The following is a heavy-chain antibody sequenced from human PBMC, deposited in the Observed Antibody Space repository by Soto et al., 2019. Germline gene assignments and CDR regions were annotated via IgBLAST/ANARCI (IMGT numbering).Heavy chain of an antibody. D-gene: IGHD3-16*01. CDR3: AHTWGLPFDY. V-gene: IGHV2-5*02. Sequence: QITLKESGPTLVKPTQTLTLTCTYSGFSLRTTGVGVGWIRQPPGKALEWLGIIYWDDNKRYSPSLKSRLTLTNAISKSQVVLTMTNMDPVDTATYYCAHTWGLPFDYWGQGTLVIVSS. CDR1: GFSLRTTGVG. J-gene: IGHJ4*02. CDR2: IYWDDNK.